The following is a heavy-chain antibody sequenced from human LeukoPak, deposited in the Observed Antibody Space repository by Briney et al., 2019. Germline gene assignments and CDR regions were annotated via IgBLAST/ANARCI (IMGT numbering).Heavy chain of an antibody. Sequence: PSETLSLTCTVSGGSISSSSYYWGWIRQPPGKGLEWIGSIYYSGSTYYNPSLKSRVTISVDTSKNQFSLKLSSVTAADTAVYYCAGHSATLHYFDYWGQGTLVTVSS. J-gene: IGHJ4*02. CDR3: AGHSATLHYFDY. CDR1: GGSISSSSYY. CDR2: IYYSGST. V-gene: IGHV4-39*01. D-gene: IGHD1-26*01.